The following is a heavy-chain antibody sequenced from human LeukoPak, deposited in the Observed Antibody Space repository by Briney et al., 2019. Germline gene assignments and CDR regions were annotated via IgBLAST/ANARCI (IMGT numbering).Heavy chain of an antibody. J-gene: IGHJ4*02. D-gene: IGHD6-19*01. V-gene: IGHV4-59*01. CDR2: IYYTGST. Sequence: SETLSLTCAVSGGSISSYYWSWIRQPPGKGLEWIGNIYYTGSTNYNPSLKSRVTISVDTSKNQFSLKLSSVTAADTAVYYCARAFSSGWYPYSIGGLWFDYWGQGTLVTVSS. CDR3: ARAFSSGWYPYSIGGLWFDY. CDR1: GGSISSYY.